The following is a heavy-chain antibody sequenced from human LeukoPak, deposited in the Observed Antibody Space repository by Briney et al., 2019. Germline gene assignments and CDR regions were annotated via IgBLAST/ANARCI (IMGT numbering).Heavy chain of an antibody. V-gene: IGHV4-59*03. Sequence: KSSETLSLTCSVSGASINTFSCTWFRQPPGKGLEWIGYFSASGNTKYSPSLKGRVIISRDTSKNQVSLRLTSVAAADTAVYYCAKWTGSGFDVWGQGTMVTVSS. CDR2: FSASGNT. J-gene: IGHJ3*01. CDR3: AKWTGSGFDV. CDR1: GASINTFS. D-gene: IGHD3/OR15-3a*01.